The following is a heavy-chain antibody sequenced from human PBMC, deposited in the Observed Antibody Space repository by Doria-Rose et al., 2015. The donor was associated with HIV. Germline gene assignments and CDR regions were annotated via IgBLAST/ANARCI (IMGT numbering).Heavy chain of an antibody. J-gene: IGHJ4*02. CDR1: GVSLSSPGMG. V-gene: IGHV2-26*01. CDR2: IISDDER. D-gene: IGHD6-13*01. Sequence: QVTLKESGPVLVKPTETLTLTCTVSGVSLSSPGMGVSWIRQPPGKALEWRANIISDDERSYNTPLKSRLTISRGTSKSQVVLTMTDMDPVDTATYYCARIKSSRWYHKYYFDFWGQGTLVIVSA. CDR3: ARIKSSRWYHKYYFDF.